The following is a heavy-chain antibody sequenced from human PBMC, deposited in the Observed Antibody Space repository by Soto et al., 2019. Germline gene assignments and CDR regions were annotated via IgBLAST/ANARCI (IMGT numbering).Heavy chain of an antibody. CDR3: ARSSEGYFDY. J-gene: IGHJ4*02. D-gene: IGHD2-2*01. V-gene: IGHV3-53*04. CDR1: GFTVSSNY. Sequence: EVQLVESGGGLVQPGGSLRLSCAASGFTVSSNYMSWVRQAPGKGLEWVSVIYSGGSTYYADSVKGRFTISRHNSKNTLYLQLNSLRAEDTAVYYCARSSEGYFDYWGQGTLVTVSS. CDR2: IYSGGST.